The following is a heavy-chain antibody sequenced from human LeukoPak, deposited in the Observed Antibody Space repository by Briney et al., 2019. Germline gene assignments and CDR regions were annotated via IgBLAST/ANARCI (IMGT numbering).Heavy chain of an antibody. D-gene: IGHD1-26*01. CDR1: GGSFSGYY. CDR2: INHSGST. CDR3: ARSGELSNAFDI. V-gene: IGHV4-34*01. J-gene: IGHJ3*02. Sequence: PSETLSLTCAVYGGSFSGYYWSWIRQPPGKGLEWIGEINHSGSTNYNPSLKSRVTISVDTSKNQFSLKLSSVTAADTAVYYCARSGELSNAFDIWGQGTMVTVSS.